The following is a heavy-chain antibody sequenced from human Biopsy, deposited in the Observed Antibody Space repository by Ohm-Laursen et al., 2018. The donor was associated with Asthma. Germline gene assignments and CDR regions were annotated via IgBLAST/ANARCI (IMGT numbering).Heavy chain of an antibody. J-gene: IGHJ6*02. CDR2: IMPIFGTP. CDR1: GDSFSNYA. Sequence: SVKASCKASGDSFSNYAISWVRQAPGQGLEWMGGIMPIFGTPNYAQKFQHRLTITADDSTTTVYMELSSLKSEDSAVYYCAREVSTVDYGYYYFAMDVWGQGTTVTVSS. V-gene: IGHV1-69*13. D-gene: IGHD4-17*01. CDR3: AREVSTVDYGYYYFAMDV.